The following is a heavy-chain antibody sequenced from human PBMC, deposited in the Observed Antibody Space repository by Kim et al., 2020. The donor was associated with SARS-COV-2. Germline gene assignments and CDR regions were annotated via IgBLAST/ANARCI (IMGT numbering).Heavy chain of an antibody. Sequence: AQKFQERVTITRDMSTSTAYMELSSLRSEDTAVYYCAAVHYYDSSGYYDYWGQGTLVTVSS. CDR3: AAVHYYDSSGYYDY. D-gene: IGHD3-22*01. J-gene: IGHJ4*02. V-gene: IGHV1-58*01.